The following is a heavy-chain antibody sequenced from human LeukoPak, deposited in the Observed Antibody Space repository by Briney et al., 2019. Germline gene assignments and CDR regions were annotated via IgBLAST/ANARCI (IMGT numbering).Heavy chain of an antibody. J-gene: IGHJ4*02. CDR2: IYYSGST. CDR1: GGSISSSNW. CDR3: ARTRYYYNSRSYGAPYYFDY. Sequence: SETLSLTCAVSGGSISSSNWWSWVRQPPGKGLEWIGSIYYSGSTYYNPSLKSRVTISVDTSKNQFSLKLSSVTAADTAVYYCARTRYYYNSRSYGAPYYFDYWGQGTLVTVSS. D-gene: IGHD3-10*01. V-gene: IGHV4-39*01.